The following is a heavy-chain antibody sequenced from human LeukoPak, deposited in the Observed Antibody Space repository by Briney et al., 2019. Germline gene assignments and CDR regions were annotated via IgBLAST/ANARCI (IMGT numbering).Heavy chain of an antibody. J-gene: IGHJ4*02. CDR2: IYSGGNT. V-gene: IGHV3-53*01. Sequence: PGGSLRLSCAASGFTVSSNYMRWVRQAPGKGLEWVSVIYSGGNTYYTDSVKGRFTISRDNPKNTVFLQMGSLRGEDTAVYYCARCYYDGSGFYYYFDYWGQGTLVTVSS. CDR1: GFTVSSNY. CDR3: ARCYYDGSGFYYYFDY. D-gene: IGHD3-22*01.